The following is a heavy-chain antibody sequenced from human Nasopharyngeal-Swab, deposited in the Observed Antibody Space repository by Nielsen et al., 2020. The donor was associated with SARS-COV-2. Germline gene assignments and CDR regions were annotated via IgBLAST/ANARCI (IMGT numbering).Heavy chain of an antibody. J-gene: IGHJ3*02. Sequence: GESLKISCAASGFTFSSYGMHWVRQATGKGLEWVSAIGTAGDTYYPGSVKGRFTISRENAKNSLYLQMNSLRAEDTAVYYCARVSAYYDSSGHYDAFDIWGQGTMVTVSS. V-gene: IGHV3-13*01. D-gene: IGHD3-22*01. CDR1: GFTFSSYG. CDR3: ARVSAYYDSSGHYDAFDI. CDR2: IGTAGDT.